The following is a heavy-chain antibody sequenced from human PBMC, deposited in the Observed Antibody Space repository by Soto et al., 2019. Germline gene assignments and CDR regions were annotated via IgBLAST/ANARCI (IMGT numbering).Heavy chain of an antibody. CDR1: GGTFSNYA. CDR2: IIPIFGTA. V-gene: IGHV1-69*01. Sequence: QVQLVQSGAEVKKPGSSVKVSCRASGGTFSNYAINWVRQAPGQGLEWMGGIIPIFGTADYAQNFQGRVTITADESTNTAYMELSRLRSEYTAVYFRVRPYHDDSGRSAFDIWGQGTMVTVSS. J-gene: IGHJ3*02. CDR3: VRPYHDDSGRSAFDI. D-gene: IGHD3-22*01.